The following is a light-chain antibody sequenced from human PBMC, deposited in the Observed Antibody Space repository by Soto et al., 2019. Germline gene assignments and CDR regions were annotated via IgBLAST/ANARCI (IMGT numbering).Light chain of an antibody. CDR3: QQYGSSSRA. V-gene: IGKV3-20*01. J-gene: IGKJ1*01. Sequence: EIVLTQSPGTLSLSPGERATLSCRASSRNFTTNYLAWYQQRSGQAPRLLIYGASRRAAGIPDRFSGSGSGADFTLTISRLEPEDFAMYFCQQYGSSSRAFGQGTKVEV. CDR2: GAS. CDR1: RNFTTNY.